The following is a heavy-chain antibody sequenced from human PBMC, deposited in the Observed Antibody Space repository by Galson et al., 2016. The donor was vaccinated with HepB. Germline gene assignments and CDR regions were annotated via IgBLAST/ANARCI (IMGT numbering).Heavy chain of an antibody. CDR3: ARGDSSSWYSGRSFDY. CDR2: INAVNGDT. CDR1: GYTFTNYA. V-gene: IGHV1-3*01. D-gene: IGHD6-13*01. J-gene: IGHJ4*02. Sequence: SVKVSCKADGYTFTNYAMLWVRQAPGQRLEWMGWINAVNGDTKYSQNFQGRATIARDTSASTAHMELSSLRSEDTAVYYCARGDSSSWYSGRSFDYWGQGTLVTVSS.